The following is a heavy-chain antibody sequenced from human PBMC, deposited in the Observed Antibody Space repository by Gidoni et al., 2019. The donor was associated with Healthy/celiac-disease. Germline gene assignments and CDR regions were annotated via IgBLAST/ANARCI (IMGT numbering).Heavy chain of an antibody. CDR2: IDPSYSYS. Sequence: EVQLVQSGAEVKKPGESLRISCKGSGYSFTSYWISWVRQVPGKGLEWMGRIDPSYSYSHHRPSFPGHVTISADKSISTAYLQLSSLKASDTAMYYCARLRDTAMGPSEEGLDGWGQGTTVTVSS. CDR3: ARLRDTAMGPSEEGLDG. V-gene: IGHV5-10-1*03. D-gene: IGHD5-18*01. J-gene: IGHJ6*02. CDR1: GYSFTSYW.